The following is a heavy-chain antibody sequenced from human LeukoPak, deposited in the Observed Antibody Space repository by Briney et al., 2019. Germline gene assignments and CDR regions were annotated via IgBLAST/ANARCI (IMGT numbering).Heavy chain of an antibody. V-gene: IGHV5-51*01. D-gene: IGHD4-23*01. CDR2: IYPGDSDT. Sequence: RGESLKISCKGSGYSFTNYWIGWVRQMPGKGLDWMGFIYPGDSDTRYSPSFQGQVTISADKSITTAYLQWSSLKASDTAMYYCVRLSGDGGNCFDYWGQGTLVTVSS. CDR3: VRLSGDGGNCFDY. CDR1: GYSFTNYW. J-gene: IGHJ4*02.